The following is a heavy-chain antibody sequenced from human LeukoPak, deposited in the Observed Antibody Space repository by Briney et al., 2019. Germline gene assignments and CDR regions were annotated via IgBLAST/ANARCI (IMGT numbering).Heavy chain of an antibody. J-gene: IGHJ4*02. D-gene: IGHD3-22*01. V-gene: IGHV1-69*04. Sequence: SVKVSCKASGYTFTSYGISWVRQAPGQGLEWMGRIIPILGIANYAQKFQGRVTITADKSTSTAYMELSSLRSEDTAVYYCARGYTYYYDSSGYYSDLWGQGTLVTVSS. CDR1: GYTFTSYG. CDR3: ARGYTYYYDSSGYYSDL. CDR2: IIPILGIA.